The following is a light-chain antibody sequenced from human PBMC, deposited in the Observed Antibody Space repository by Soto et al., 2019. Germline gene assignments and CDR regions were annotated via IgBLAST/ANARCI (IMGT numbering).Light chain of an antibody. CDR3: SSYTNKDTLL. V-gene: IGLV2-14*03. J-gene: IGLJ3*02. CDR1: SIDVGGYDH. Sequence: QSALTQPASVPGSPGRSITISCPGTSIDVGGYDHVSWYQQHPGKAPKLIIYDVTVRPSGISPRFSGSKSDNTASLAVSGLQPEDEADYYCSSYTNKDTLLFGGGTKLTVL. CDR2: DVT.